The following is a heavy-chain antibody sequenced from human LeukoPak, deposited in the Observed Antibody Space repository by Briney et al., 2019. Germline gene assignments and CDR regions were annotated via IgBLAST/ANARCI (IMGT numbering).Heavy chain of an antibody. CDR3: ARVVGDYFDY. D-gene: IGHD1-26*01. CDR2: IHHGGST. V-gene: IGHV4-31*03. Sequence: SETLSLTCTVSGGSISSGGYYWSWIRQHPGKGPEWIGYIHHGGSTYYNPSLKSRVSISVDTSMNQFSLNLTSVTAADTAIYFCARVVGDYFDYWGQGTLVTVSS. CDR1: GGSISSGGYY. J-gene: IGHJ4*02.